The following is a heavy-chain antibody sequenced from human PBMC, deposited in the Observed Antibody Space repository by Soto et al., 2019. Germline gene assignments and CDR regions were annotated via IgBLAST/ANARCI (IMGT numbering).Heavy chain of an antibody. V-gene: IGHV3-23*01. D-gene: IGHD6-6*01. CDR3: ANLDYSSSSIKTLRGYFDY. CDR2: ISGSGGST. CDR1: GFTFSSYA. Sequence: GGSLRLSCAACGFTFSSYAMSCDRQAPGKGLEWVSAISGSGGSTYYADSVKGRFTISRDNSKNTLYLQMNSLRAEDTAVYYCANLDYSSSSIKTLRGYFDYWGQGTLVTVSS. J-gene: IGHJ4*02.